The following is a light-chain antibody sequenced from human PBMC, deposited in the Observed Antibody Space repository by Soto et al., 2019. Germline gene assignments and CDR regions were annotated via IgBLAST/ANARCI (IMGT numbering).Light chain of an antibody. J-gene: IGLJ1*01. CDR3: CSYAGSSTFPYV. V-gene: IGLV2-23*02. Sequence: QSALTQPASVSGSPGQSITISCTGTSSDVGSYNLVSWYLQHPDKAPRLMIYEVSERPSGVSNRFSGSKSGNTASLTISGLQAEDEADYYCCSYAGSSTFPYVCGTGTKVTVL. CDR1: SSDVGSYNL. CDR2: EVS.